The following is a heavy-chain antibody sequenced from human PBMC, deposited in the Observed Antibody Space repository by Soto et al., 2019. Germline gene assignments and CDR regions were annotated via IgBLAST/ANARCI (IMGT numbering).Heavy chain of an antibody. D-gene: IGHD1-26*01. CDR1: GYSTSTNNYY. CDR3: ATVGGSYLAIPSGY. V-gene: IGHV4-39*01. J-gene: IGHJ4*02. Sequence: QLQLQASGPGLVKPSETLSLTCTVSGYSTSTNNYYWGWIRQPPGKGLGWIGRISYIGDTYYNPSLRGRVTISVDTSKNQFSLRLSSVTAADTAVYYCATVGGSYLAIPSGYWGQGTLVTVSS. CDR2: ISYIGDT.